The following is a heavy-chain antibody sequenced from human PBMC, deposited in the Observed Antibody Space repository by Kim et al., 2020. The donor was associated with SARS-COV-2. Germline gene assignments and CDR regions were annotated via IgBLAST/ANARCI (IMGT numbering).Heavy chain of an antibody. CDR3: AHWGRVRGVELGVAFDI. J-gene: IGHJ3*02. V-gene: IGHV2-5*02. CDR2: IYWDDDK. CDR1: GFSLSTSGVG. Sequence: SGPTLVKPTQTLTLTCTFSGFSLSTSGVGVGWIRQPPGKALEWLALIYWDDDKRYSPSLKSRLTITKDTSKNQVVLTMTNMDPVDTATYYCAHWGRVRGVELGVAFDIWGQGTMVTVSS. D-gene: IGHD3-10*01.